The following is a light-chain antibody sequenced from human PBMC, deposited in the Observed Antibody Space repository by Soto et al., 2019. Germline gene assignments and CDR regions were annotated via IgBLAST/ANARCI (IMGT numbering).Light chain of an antibody. CDR3: CSSAPESTYV. J-gene: IGLJ1*01. CDR2: KGT. V-gene: IGLV2-23*01. Sequence: QSALAQPASVSGSPGQSITISCIGTSDDVGAYNSVSWYQQLPHKAPQVILYKGTQRPSGVSSRFSGSTSGNAASLTISGLQADDEADYFCCSSAPESTYVFGTGTKVTVL. CDR1: SDDVGAYNS.